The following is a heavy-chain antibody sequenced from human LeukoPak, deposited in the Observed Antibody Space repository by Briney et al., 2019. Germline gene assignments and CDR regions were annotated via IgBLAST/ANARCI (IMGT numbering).Heavy chain of an antibody. V-gene: IGHV1-46*01. CDR2: INPSGGST. CDR3: ARVRDGLDV. CDR1: GYTFTSYY. Sequence: VASVKVSCKASGYTFTSYYMHWVRQAPGQGLEWMGRINPSGGSTNYAQKFQGRVTMTRGTSTSTVYMELSSLRPEDTAVFYCARVRDGLDVWGQGTTVTVSS. J-gene: IGHJ6*02.